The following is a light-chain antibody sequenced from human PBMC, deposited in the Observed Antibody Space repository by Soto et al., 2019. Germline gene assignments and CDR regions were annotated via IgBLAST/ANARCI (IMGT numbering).Light chain of an antibody. V-gene: IGKV1-5*01. CDR3: QQYNSYSGT. J-gene: IGKJ1*01. Sequence: DIQMTQSPSTLSASVGDRVTITCRARQSISSGLAWYQQKPGKAPKLLIYDASSLESGVPSRFSGSGSGTDFTLTISSLQPDDFATYSCQQYNSYSGTFGQGTKVDIK. CDR1: QSISSG. CDR2: DAS.